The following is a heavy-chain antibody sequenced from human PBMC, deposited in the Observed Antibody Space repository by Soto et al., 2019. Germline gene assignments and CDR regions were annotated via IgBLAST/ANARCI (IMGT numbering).Heavy chain of an antibody. CDR2: IYYSGST. CDR1: GGSISSGGYY. CDR3: ARVRGLWWERLPDAFDI. Sequence: QVQLQESGPGLVKPSQTLSLTCTVSGGSISSGGYYWSWIRQHPGKGLEWIGYIYYSGSTYYNPSLKSRVTISVDTSKNQFSLKLSSVTAADTAVYYCARVRGLWWERLPDAFDIWGQGTMVTVSS. V-gene: IGHV4-31*03. D-gene: IGHD1-26*01. J-gene: IGHJ3*02.